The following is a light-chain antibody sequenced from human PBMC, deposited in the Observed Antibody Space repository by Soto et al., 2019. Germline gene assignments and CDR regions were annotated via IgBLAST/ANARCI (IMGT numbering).Light chain of an antibody. V-gene: IGKV1-5*01. Sequence: DIRITQSPSSLSASVGDRVTITCRASQNVNKWLAWFQQKPGKVPKLLIFDASTLQTGVPSRFSGSGFGTEFSLTISSLQPDDFGSYYCQHMRTFGQGTKVDI. CDR1: QNVNKW. CDR3: QHMRT. CDR2: DAS. J-gene: IGKJ1*01.